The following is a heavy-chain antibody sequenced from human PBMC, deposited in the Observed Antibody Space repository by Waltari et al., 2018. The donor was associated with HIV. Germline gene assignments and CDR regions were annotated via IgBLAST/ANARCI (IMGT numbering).Heavy chain of an antibody. Sequence: EVQLVESGGGLVKPGGSLRLSCAASGFTFSSYSMNWVRQAPGKGLEWVSSISSSSSYIYYADSVKGRFTISRDNAKNSLYLQMNSLRAEDTAVYYCARDVGYGDYYCDYWGQGTLVTVSS. D-gene: IGHD4-17*01. J-gene: IGHJ4*02. CDR1: GFTFSSYS. CDR2: ISSSSSYI. V-gene: IGHV3-21*01. CDR3: ARDVGYGDYYCDY.